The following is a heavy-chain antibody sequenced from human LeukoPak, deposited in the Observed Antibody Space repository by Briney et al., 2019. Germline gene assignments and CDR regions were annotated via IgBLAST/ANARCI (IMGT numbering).Heavy chain of an antibody. J-gene: IGHJ5*02. Sequence: PSETLSLTCTVSGGSISSSSYYWGWIRQPPGKGLEWIGSIYYSGSTYYNPSLKSRVTISVDTSKNQFSLKLSSVTAADTAVYYCARGRQSTYDSSSNWFDPWGQGTLVTVSS. CDR2: IYYSGST. V-gene: IGHV4-39*07. CDR3: ARGRQSTYDSSSNWFDP. CDR1: GGSISSSSYY. D-gene: IGHD3-22*01.